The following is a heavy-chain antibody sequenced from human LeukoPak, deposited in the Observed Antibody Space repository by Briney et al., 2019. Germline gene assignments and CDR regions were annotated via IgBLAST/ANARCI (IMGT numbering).Heavy chain of an antibody. CDR3: ARVGWELKLDY. J-gene: IGHJ4*02. CDR1: EFTFSSYW. Sequence: GGSLRLSCAASEFTFSSYWMSWVRQAPGKGLEWVANIKQDGSEKYYVDSVKGRFTISRDNAKNSLYLQMNSLRAEDTAVYYCARVGWELKLDYWGQGTLVTVSS. D-gene: IGHD1-26*01. CDR2: IKQDGSEK. V-gene: IGHV3-7*01.